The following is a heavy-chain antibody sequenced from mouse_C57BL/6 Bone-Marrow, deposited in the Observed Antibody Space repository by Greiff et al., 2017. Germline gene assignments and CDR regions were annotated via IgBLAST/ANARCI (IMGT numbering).Heavy chain of an antibody. Sequence: VKVVESGPGLVAPSQSLSITCTVSGFSLTSYAISWVRQPPGKGLEWLGVIWTGGGTNYNSALKSRLSISKDNSKSQVFLKMNSLQTDDTARYYCARSRNYYGYYAMDYWGQGTSVTVSS. J-gene: IGHJ4*01. CDR2: IWTGGGT. V-gene: IGHV2-9-1*01. D-gene: IGHD1-1*01. CDR3: ARSRNYYGYYAMDY. CDR1: GFSLTSYA.